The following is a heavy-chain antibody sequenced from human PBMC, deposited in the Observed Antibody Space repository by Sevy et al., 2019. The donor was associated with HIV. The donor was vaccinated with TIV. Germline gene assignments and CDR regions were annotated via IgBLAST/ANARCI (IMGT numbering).Heavy chain of an antibody. CDR1: GFTFTYAW. CDR2: IKSKADGGTI. J-gene: IGHJ6*02. CDR3: STDPIIVLLVTDGMDV. Sequence: GGSLRLSCAASGFTFTYAWMSWVRQAPGKGLEWLGRIKSKADGGTIDNAAPVKGRFSISRDDSKNTLYLQMNNLKTEDTGVYYCSTDPIIVLLVTDGMDVWGQGTSVTVSS. D-gene: IGHD2-8*02. V-gene: IGHV3-15*01.